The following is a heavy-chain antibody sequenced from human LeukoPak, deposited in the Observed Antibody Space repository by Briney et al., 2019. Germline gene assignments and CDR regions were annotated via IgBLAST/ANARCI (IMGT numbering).Heavy chain of an antibody. CDR1: GFTFDDYA. J-gene: IGHJ4*02. CDR2: ISWNSGSI. CDR3: AKAGSSVTPSFDY. D-gene: IGHD4-11*01. V-gene: IGHV3-9*01. Sequence: GRSLRLSCAASGFTFDDYAMHWVRQAPGKGLEWVSGISWNSGSIGYADSVKGRFTICRDNAKNSLYLQMNSLRAEDTALYYCAKAGSSVTPSFDYWGQGTLVTVSS.